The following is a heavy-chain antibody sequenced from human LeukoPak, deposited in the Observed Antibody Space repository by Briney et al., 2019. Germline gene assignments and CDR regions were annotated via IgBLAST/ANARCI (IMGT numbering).Heavy chain of an antibody. J-gene: IGHJ4*02. V-gene: IGHV3-15*07. D-gene: IGHD2-21*01. CDR2: IKPKTDGETT. CDR3: ITPLPYSAQ. Sequence: WVRQAPGKGLEWVGRIKPKTDGETTEYAAPVKDRFSISRDDSKSMMYLQMNSLKTEDTAVYYCITPLPYSAQGGQGTLVTVSS.